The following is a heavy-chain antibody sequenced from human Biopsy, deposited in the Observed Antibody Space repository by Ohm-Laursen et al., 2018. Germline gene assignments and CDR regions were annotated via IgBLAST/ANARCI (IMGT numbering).Heavy chain of an antibody. CDR3: ARDRYYGSESYYSHYNMDV. D-gene: IGHD3-10*01. V-gene: IGHV3-33*01. J-gene: IGHJ6*02. CDR1: GFTFSSYG. CDR2: IWYDGSNK. Sequence: SLRLSCTAFGFTFSSYGIHWVRQAPGKGLEWVAVIWYDGSNKYSADSVKGRFSISRDNSKNTVYLQMNSLRAADTAVYYCARDRYYGSESYYSHYNMDVWGQGTTVSVSS.